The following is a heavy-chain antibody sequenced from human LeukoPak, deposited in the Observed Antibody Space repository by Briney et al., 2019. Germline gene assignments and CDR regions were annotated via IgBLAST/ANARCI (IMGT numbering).Heavy chain of an antibody. D-gene: IGHD3-16*01. CDR2: IYYSGST. J-gene: IGHJ4*02. Sequence: SETLSLTCTVSGGSISSYYWSWIRQPPGKGLEWIGYIYYSGSTNYNPSLKSRVTISVDTSKNQFSLKLSSVTAADTAVYYCARDPWGDFEYWGQGTLVTVSS. V-gene: IGHV4-59*01. CDR3: ARDPWGDFEY. CDR1: GGSISSYY.